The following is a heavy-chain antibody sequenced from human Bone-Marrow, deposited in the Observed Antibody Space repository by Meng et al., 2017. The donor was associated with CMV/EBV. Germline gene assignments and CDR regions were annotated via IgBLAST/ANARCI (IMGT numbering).Heavy chain of an antibody. V-gene: IGHV3-21*01. D-gene: IGHD2-21*01. J-gene: IGHJ4*03. Sequence: GESLKISCAASGFTFSSYSMNWVRQAPGKGLEWVSSISSSSSYIYYADSVKGRFTISRDNAKNSLYLQMNSLRAEDTAVYYCARGLVVVIARGRSAVDYWGQGTTVTVSS. CDR3: ARGLVVVIARGRSAVDY. CDR1: GFTFSSYS. CDR2: ISSSSSYI.